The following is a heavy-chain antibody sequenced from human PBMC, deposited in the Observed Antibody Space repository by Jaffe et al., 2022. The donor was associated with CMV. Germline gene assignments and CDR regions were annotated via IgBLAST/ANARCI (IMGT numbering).Heavy chain of an antibody. CDR1: GGSISSYY. V-gene: IGHV4-59*01. D-gene: IGHD4-17*01. CDR2: IYYSGST. CDR3: ARTYGGTPFGYYYYYMDV. J-gene: IGHJ6*03. Sequence: QVQLQESGPGLVKPSETLSLTCTVSGGSISSYYWSWIRQPPGKGLEWIGYIYYSGSTNYNPSLKSRVTISVDTSKNQFSLKLSSVTAADTAVYYCARTYGGTPFGYYYYYMDVWGKGTTVTVSS.